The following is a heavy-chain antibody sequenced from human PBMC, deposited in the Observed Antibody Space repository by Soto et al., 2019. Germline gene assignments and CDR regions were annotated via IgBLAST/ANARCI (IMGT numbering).Heavy chain of an antibody. CDR1: GYTFTSYA. J-gene: IGHJ3*02. V-gene: IGHV1-3*01. D-gene: IGHD2-2*01. CDR2: INAGNGNT. CDR3: AARRLYCSSTSCPADAFDI. Sequence: QVQLVQSGAEVKKPGASVKVSCKASGYTFTSYAMHWVRQAPGQRLEWMGWINAGNGNTKYSQKFKGRVTITRDTSASTAYMELSSLRSEDTAVYYCAARRLYCSSTSCPADAFDIWGQGTMVTVSS.